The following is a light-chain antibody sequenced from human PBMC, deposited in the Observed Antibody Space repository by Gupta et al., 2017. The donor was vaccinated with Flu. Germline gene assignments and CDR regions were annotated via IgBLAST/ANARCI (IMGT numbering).Light chain of an antibody. CDR1: SSNIGRNI. J-gene: IGLJ3*02. Sequence: SSSNIGRNIGNWYHQRPGTAPKLIIYNKNQRPAWGPDRFSGSKSGPSAYLAISGLQSEEEADEYGETWEDSLNGRVFGGGTKLTVL. CDR3: ETWEDSLNGRV. CDR2: NKN. V-gene: IGLV1-44*01.